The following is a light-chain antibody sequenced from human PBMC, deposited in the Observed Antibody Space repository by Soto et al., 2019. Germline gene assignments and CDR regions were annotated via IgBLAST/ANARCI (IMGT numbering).Light chain of an antibody. CDR3: QQRADWPWT. V-gene: IGKV3-11*01. Sequence: EIVLTQSPATLSLSPGERATFSCRASQSVSSYLAWYQQRPGQAPNLLIYDASNRATGVPARFSGSGSGTDFTLTISSLEPGDFAIYYCQQRADWPWTFGQGTKVDIK. J-gene: IGKJ1*01. CDR2: DAS. CDR1: QSVSSY.